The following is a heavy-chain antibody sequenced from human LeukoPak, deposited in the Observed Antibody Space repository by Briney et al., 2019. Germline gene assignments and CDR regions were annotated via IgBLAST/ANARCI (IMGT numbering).Heavy chain of an antibody. V-gene: IGHV1-3*01. CDR2: INAGNDNT. CDR3: ARDLGYCTGGTCYPNWFDP. CDR1: GYTFTSYA. J-gene: IGHJ5*02. D-gene: IGHD2-15*01. Sequence: ASLKVSCTPSGYTFTSYATHWVRQAPGQRLEWMGWINAGNDNTKYSQKFQGRVTITRDTSASTAYMELSSLRSEDTAVYYCARDLGYCTGGTCYPNWFDPWGQGTLVTVSS.